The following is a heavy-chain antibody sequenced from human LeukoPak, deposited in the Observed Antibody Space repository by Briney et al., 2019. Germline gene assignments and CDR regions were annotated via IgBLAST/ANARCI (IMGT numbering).Heavy chain of an antibody. V-gene: IGHV4-4*02. CDR3: ARGGSPGGFGKKLDPNWFDP. Sequence: SETLSLTCAVSGGSISSSNWWSWVRQPPGKGLEWTGEIYHSGSTNYNPSLKSRGTISVDTSKNQFSMQLNSVTPEDTAVYYCARGGSPGGFGKKLDPNWFDPWGQGTLVTVSS. D-gene: IGHD3-10*01. J-gene: IGHJ5*02. CDR1: GGSISSSNW. CDR2: IYHSGST.